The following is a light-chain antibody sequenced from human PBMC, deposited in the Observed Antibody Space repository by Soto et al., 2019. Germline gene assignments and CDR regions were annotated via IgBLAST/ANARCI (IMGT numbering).Light chain of an antibody. CDR1: QTISSW. J-gene: IGKJ5*01. V-gene: IGKV1-12*01. CDR3: QQTDSFPIT. CDR2: TAS. Sequence: DIQMTQSPSTLSGSVGDRVTITCRASQTISSWLAWYQQKPGKAPTLLIYTASNLQSGVPSRFSGSGSGTHFTLTISSLQPEDFGTYYCQQTDSFPITFGQGTRLEIK.